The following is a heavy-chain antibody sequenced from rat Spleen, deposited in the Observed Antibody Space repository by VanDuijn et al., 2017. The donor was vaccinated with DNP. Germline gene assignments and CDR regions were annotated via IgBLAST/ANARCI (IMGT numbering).Heavy chain of an antibody. CDR1: GFSVTSNY. D-gene: IGHD4-2*01. CDR3: ARGGAGIWFAY. Sequence: EVQLQESGPGLVKPSQSLSLTCSVTGFSVTSNYWAWIRKFPGNKMEWIGYISYSGGTSYKPSLKSRISITRDTSKNQFFLQLNSLITEDTATYYCARGGAGIWFAYWGQGTLVTVSS. CDR2: ISYSGGT. V-gene: IGHV3-1*01. J-gene: IGHJ3*01.